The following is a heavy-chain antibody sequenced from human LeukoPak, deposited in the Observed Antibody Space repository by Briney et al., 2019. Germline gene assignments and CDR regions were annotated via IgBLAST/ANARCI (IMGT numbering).Heavy chain of an antibody. CDR2: INPNSGGT. V-gene: IGHV1-2*02. D-gene: IGHD6-19*01. J-gene: IGHJ5*02. Sequence: ASVKVSCKASGYTFTGYYMHWVRQAPGQGLEWMGWINPNSGGTNYAQKFQGRVTMTRDTSISTAYMELSRLRSDDTAVYYCARAGRGIAVAGVWFDPWGQGTLVTVSS. CDR3: ARAGRGIAVAGVWFDP. CDR1: GYTFTGYY.